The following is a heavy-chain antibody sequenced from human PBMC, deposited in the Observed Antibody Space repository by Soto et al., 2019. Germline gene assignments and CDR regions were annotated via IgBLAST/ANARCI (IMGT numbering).Heavy chain of an antibody. CDR2: ISAYNGNT. J-gene: IGHJ6*02. D-gene: IGHD3-3*01. Sequence: QVQLVQSGAEVKKPGASVKVSCTASGYTFTSYGISWVRQAPGQGLEWMGWISAYNGNTNYAQKLQGRVTMTTDTATSPAYMELRSLRSDDTSVYYCARDRITIFGVVIPSYYYGMAVWGQGTTVTVSS. V-gene: IGHV1-18*04. CDR1: GYTFTSYG. CDR3: ARDRITIFGVVIPSYYYGMAV.